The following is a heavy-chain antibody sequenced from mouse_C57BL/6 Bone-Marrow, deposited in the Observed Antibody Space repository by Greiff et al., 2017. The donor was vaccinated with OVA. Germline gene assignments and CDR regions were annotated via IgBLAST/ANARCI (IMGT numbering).Heavy chain of an antibody. J-gene: IGHJ3*01. CDR1: GFTFSDYG. CDR3: AKPLDYGTPFAY. Sequence: EVKLMESGGGLVKPGGSLKLSCAASGFTFSDYGMHWVRQAPEKGLEWVAYISSGSSTIYYADTVKGRFTISRDNAKNTLFLQMTSLRSEDTAMYYCAKPLDYGTPFAYWGQGTLVTVSA. V-gene: IGHV5-17*01. D-gene: IGHD1-1*01. CDR2: ISSGSSTI.